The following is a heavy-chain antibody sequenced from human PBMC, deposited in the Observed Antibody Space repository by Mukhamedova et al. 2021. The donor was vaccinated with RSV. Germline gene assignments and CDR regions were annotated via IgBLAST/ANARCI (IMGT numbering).Heavy chain of an antibody. J-gene: IGHJ5*02. CDR1: FSSFG. D-gene: IGHD3-3*01. V-gene: IGHV3-30*03. Sequence: FSSFGMHWVRQAPGKGLEWVAVISYDGGKKYYAESVKGRFTISRDDSKNTLYLQMDSLRAEDTAVYYCATGQAWSGYTSGQGTL. CDR3: ATGQAWSGYT. CDR2: ISYDGGKK.